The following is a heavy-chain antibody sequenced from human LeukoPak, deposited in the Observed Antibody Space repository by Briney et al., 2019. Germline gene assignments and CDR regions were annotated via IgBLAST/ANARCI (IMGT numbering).Heavy chain of an antibody. CDR3: AKDALPYYYDSSGYLFGNVDY. V-gene: IGHV3-43*02. Sequence: GGSLRLSCAASGFTFDDYAMHWVRQAPGKGLEWVSLISGDGGSTYYADSVKGRFTISRDNSKSSLYLQMNSLRTEDTALYYCAKDALPYYYDSSGYLFGNVDYWGQGTLVTVSS. J-gene: IGHJ4*02. CDR1: GFTFDDYA. CDR2: ISGDGGST. D-gene: IGHD3-22*01.